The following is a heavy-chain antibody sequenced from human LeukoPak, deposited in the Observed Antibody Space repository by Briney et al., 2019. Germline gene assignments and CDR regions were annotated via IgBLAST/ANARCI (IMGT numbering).Heavy chain of an antibody. D-gene: IGHD6-19*01. V-gene: IGHV1-69*06. J-gene: IGHJ4*02. CDR2: IIPIFGTA. CDR1: GGTFSSYA. CDR3: ARERYRSCWYFSAY. Sequence: SVKVSCKASGGTFSSYAISWVRQAPGQGLEWMGGIIPIFGTANYAQKFQGRVTITADKSTSTAYMELSSLTSEATAVYYCARERYRSCWYFSAYWGQGTLVTVSS.